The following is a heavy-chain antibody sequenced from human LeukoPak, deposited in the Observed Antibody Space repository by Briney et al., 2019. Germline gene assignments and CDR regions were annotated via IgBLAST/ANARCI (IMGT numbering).Heavy chain of an antibody. CDR3: ARVREQWLTHDAFDI. J-gene: IGHJ3*02. CDR1: GSTFSSYA. Sequence: PGGSLRLSCAASGSTFSSYAMPWVRQAPGKGLEWVAVTSYDGSNKYYADSVKGRFTISRDSSKNTLYLQMNSLRAEDTAIYYCARVREQWLTHDAFDIWGQGTMVTVSS. V-gene: IGHV3-30*04. D-gene: IGHD6-19*01. CDR2: TSYDGSNK.